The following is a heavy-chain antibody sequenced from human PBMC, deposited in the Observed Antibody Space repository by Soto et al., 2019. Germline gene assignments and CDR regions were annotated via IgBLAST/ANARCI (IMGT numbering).Heavy chain of an antibody. CDR1: GFTFSSCW. CDR3: VRTSMVVAAATREDY. Sequence: EVQLVESGGGLVQPGGSLRLSCAASGFTFSSCWMHWVRQAPGKGMVWVSRSNSDGSSTSYADSVKGRFTTSRDNAKNTLYRQMNSLRAEDTAVYYCVRTSMVVAAATREDYCGQGTLVTVSS. V-gene: IGHV3-74*01. D-gene: IGHD2-15*01. J-gene: IGHJ4*02. CDR2: SNSDGSST.